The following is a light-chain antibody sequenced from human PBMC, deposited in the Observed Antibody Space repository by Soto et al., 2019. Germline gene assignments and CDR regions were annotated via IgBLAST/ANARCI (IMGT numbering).Light chain of an antibody. V-gene: IGLV1-51*01. CDR1: SSNIGGNS. J-gene: IGLJ2*01. CDR3: SSYTSIITVV. CDR2: DDN. Sequence: QSAMTQPPSVSAAPGQKVTISCSGSSSNIGGNSVSWYQQLPGTAPKLLIYDDNKRPSGIPDRFSGSKSGTSATLGITGFQTGDEADYYCSSYTSIITVVFGGGTKLTVL.